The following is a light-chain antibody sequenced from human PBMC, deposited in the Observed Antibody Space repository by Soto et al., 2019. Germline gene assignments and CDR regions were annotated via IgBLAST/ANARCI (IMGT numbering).Light chain of an antibody. J-gene: IGLJ1*01. CDR2: DVS. CDR1: SRDFGGYNY. Sequence: QSVLTQPASVSGSPGQSIIISCTGTSRDFGGYNYVSWYQKNPGKAPKLMIYDVSNRPSGVSDRFSGSKSGNTASLTISGLQAEDEADYYCSSYSNSTTLYVFGTGTKVTVL. V-gene: IGLV2-14*03. CDR3: SSYSNSTTLYV.